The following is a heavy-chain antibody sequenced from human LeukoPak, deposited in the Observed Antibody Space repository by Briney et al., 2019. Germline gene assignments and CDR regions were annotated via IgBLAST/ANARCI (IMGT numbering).Heavy chain of an antibody. CDR1: GYTFTSYG. J-gene: IGHJ6*02. D-gene: IGHD1-26*01. CDR2: ISVHSGQT. CDR3: ARVLGAGLYYYSMDV. Sequence: GASVKVSCKASGYTFTSYGISWVRQAPGQGLEWMGRISVHSGQTNYVQKFQDRVTMTTDTSTSTAYMELRSLGSDDTAVYYCARVLGAGLYYYSMDVWGQGTTVTVSS. V-gene: IGHV1-18*01.